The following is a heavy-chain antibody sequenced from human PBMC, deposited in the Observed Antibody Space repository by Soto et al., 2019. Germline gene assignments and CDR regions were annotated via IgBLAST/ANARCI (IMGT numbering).Heavy chain of an antibody. CDR3: AIVRTAVAGGEAFDI. CDR2: ISSSSSYI. CDR1: GFTFSSYS. D-gene: IGHD6-19*01. Sequence: EVQLVESGGGLVKPGGSLRLSCAASGFTFSSYSMNWVRQAPGKGLEWVSSISSSSSYIYYADSVKGRFTTSRDNAKNSLYLQMNSLRAEDTAVYYCAIVRTAVAGGEAFDIWGQGTMVTVSS. J-gene: IGHJ3*02. V-gene: IGHV3-21*01.